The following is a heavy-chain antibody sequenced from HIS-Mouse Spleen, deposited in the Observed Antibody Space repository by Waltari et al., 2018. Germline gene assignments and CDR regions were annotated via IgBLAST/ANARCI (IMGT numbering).Heavy chain of an antibody. Sequence: QVTLRESGPALVKPTQTLTLTCTFFGFSLSPSGMCVSWIRPPPGKALEWLARIDWDDDKYYSTSLKTRLTISKDTSKNQVVLTMTNMDPVDTATYYCARIAEGYSSGWYAFDYWGQGTLVTVSS. CDR3: ARIAEGYSSGWYAFDY. CDR1: GFSLSPSGMC. V-gene: IGHV2-70*15. CDR2: IDWDDDK. J-gene: IGHJ4*02. D-gene: IGHD6-19*01.